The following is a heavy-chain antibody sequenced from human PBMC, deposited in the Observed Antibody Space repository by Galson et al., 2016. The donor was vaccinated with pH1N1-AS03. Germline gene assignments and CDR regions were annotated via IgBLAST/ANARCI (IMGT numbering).Heavy chain of an antibody. CDR1: GFVFSTSA. D-gene: IGHD3-3*01. V-gene: IGHV3-30*02. CDR2: IRYDESIK. CDR3: VKGGGYSHGFLEYYCDS. J-gene: IGHJ4*02. Sequence: SLRLSCAASGFVFSTSAIHWVRQSPGKGLEWVEFIRYDESIKNYGDSVKGRFSISRDNPTNTVYLEMNTLRPEDTAVYYCVKGGGYSHGFLEYYCDSWGQGTLVTVSS.